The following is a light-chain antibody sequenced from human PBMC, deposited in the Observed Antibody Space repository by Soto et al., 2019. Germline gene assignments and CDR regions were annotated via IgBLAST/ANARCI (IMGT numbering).Light chain of an antibody. CDR1: SSDVGGYNY. CDR3: SSYTTSSTRV. J-gene: IGLJ1*01. CDR2: EVS. V-gene: IGLV2-14*01. Sequence: QSALAQPASVSGSPGQSITISCTGTSSDVGGYNYVSWYQQHPGKAPKLMIFEVSNRPSGVSIRFSGSKSGNTASLTISGLQADDEADYYCSSYTTSSTRVFGTGTKVTVL.